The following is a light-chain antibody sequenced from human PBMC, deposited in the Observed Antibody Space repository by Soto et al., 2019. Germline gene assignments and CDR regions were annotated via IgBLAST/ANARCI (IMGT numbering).Light chain of an antibody. CDR3: LQDYTYPVT. V-gene: IGKV1-6*01. J-gene: IGKJ1*01. Sequence: AIQMTQSPSSLSASLGDRVTITCRASQGIRNDLGWYQQKPGKAPKLLIYAASSLRSGVPSRFSGSGSGTDFTLTISSLQPEEFATYYCLQDYTYPVTFGQGTKVEIK. CDR1: QGIRND. CDR2: AAS.